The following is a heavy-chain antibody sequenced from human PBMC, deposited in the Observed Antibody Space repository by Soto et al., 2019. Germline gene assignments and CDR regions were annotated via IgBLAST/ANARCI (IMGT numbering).Heavy chain of an antibody. CDR2: ISGSGGNT. J-gene: IGHJ4*02. D-gene: IGHD3-22*01. Sequence: PGGSLRLSCAASGFTFSSYAMSWVRQAPGKGLEWVSAISGSGGNTYYADSVKGRFTISRDNSKNTLYLQMNSLRAEDTAVYYCAKTPYDYDSSGYYPGDYWGQGTLVTVSS. CDR1: GFTFSSYA. CDR3: AKTPYDYDSSGYYPGDY. V-gene: IGHV3-23*01.